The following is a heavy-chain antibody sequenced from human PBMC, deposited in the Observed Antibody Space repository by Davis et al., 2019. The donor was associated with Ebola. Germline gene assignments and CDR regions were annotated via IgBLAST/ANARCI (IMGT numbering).Heavy chain of an antibody. CDR2: IIPIFGTA. Sequence: SVKVSCKASGGTFSSYAISWVRQAPGQGLEWMGGIIPIFGTANYAQKFQGRVTITADESTSTDYMELSSLRSEDTAMYYCARDQGSYYFDYWGQGTLVTVSS. V-gene: IGHV1-69*13. D-gene: IGHD3-10*01. CDR1: GGTFSSYA. CDR3: ARDQGSYYFDY. J-gene: IGHJ4*02.